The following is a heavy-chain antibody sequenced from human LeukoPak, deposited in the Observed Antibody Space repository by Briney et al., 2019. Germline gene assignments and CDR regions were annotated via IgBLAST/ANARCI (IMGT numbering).Heavy chain of an antibody. Sequence: GESLKISCKGSGYSFPNYWIGWVCQMPGKGLEWMGIIYPGDSDTRYSPSFQGRVTISADKSISTAYLQWSSLKASDTAMYYCARRSSRDGYNYDLDYWGQGTLVTVSS. CDR1: GYSFPNYW. D-gene: IGHD5-24*01. V-gene: IGHV5-51*01. CDR2: IYPGDSDT. CDR3: ARRSSRDGYNYDLDY. J-gene: IGHJ4*02.